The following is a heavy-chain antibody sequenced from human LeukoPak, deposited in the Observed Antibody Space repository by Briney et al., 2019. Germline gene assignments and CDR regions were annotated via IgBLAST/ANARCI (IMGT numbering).Heavy chain of an antibody. D-gene: IGHD3-3*01. CDR3: ARDQSYDFWSDYCYYMDV. Sequence: PGGSLRLSCAASGFTVSSNYMSWVRQAPGKGLEWVSAIYSGGSTYYADSVKGRFTISRDNSKNTLYLQMSSLRAEDTAVYYCARDQSYDFWSDYCYYMDVWGKGTTVTVSS. V-gene: IGHV3-66*02. J-gene: IGHJ6*03. CDR2: IYSGGST. CDR1: GFTVSSNY.